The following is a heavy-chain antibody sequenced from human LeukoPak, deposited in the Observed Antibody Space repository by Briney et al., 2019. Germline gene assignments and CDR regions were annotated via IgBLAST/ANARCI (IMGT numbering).Heavy chain of an antibody. CDR3: ARTLYIAAAPGGFDY. D-gene: IGHD6-13*01. CDR2: INPKNAGT. V-gene: IGHV1-2*02. Sequence: ASVKVSCKASGYTFTGYYMHWVRQAPGQGLEWMGWINPKNAGTNYAQKFQGRVTMTRDTSTGTAYMELSRLRSDDTAVYYCARTLYIAAAPGGFDYWGQGTLVAVSS. CDR1: GYTFTGYY. J-gene: IGHJ4*02.